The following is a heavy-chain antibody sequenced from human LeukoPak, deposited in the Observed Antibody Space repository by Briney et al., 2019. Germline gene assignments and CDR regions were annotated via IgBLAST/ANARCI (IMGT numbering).Heavy chain of an antibody. D-gene: IGHD6-19*01. V-gene: IGHV1-46*01. CDR1: GYTFTSYY. CDR3: ARAPRNSSGWYGDAFDI. Sequence: ASVKVSCKASGYTFTSYYMHWVRQAPGQGLEWMGIINPSGGSTSYAHKFQGRVTMTRDTSTSTVYMELSSLRSEDTAVYYCARAPRNSSGWYGDAFDIWGQGTMVTVSS. J-gene: IGHJ3*02. CDR2: INPSGGST.